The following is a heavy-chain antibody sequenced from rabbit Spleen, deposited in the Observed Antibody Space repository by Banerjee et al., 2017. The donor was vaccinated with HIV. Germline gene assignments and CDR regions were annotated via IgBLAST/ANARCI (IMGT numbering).Heavy chain of an antibody. Sequence: QSLEESGGDLVKPGASLTLTCTASGFSFSSNHYMCWVRQAPGKGLEWIACIYTGNDGHTYYASGAKGRFTISNPSSTAVTLQMTSLTAADTATFFCARDLAGVIGWYFGLWGQGPRVTV. CDR1: GFSFSSNHY. CDR2: IYTGNDGHT. J-gene: IGHJ3*01. CDR3: ARDLAGVIGWYFGL. D-gene: IGHD4-1*01. V-gene: IGHV1S40*01.